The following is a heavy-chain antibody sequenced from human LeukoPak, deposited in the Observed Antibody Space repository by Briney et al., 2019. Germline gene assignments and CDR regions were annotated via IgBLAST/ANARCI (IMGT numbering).Heavy chain of an antibody. J-gene: IGHJ4*02. V-gene: IGHV4-61*02. Sequence: SETLSLTCTVSGASISSSNYYWSWIRQPAGKGLEWIGRIYTSESTNYNPSLKSRVTISLDTSKNQFSLKLSSVTAADTAVYYCARDAAAGGYFDYWGQGTLVTVSS. CDR3: ARDAAAGGYFDY. D-gene: IGHD6-13*01. CDR2: IYTSEST. CDR1: GASISSSNYY.